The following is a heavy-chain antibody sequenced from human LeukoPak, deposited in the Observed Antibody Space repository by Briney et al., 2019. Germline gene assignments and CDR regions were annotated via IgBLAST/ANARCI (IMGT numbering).Heavy chain of an antibody. V-gene: IGHV3-49*04. D-gene: IGHD4-17*01. J-gene: IGHJ4*02. CDR3: TREPLLTFYGDYPYFDY. CDR1: GFTFGDYA. CDR2: IRSKAYGGTT. Sequence: GGSLRLSCTASGFTFGDYAMSWVRQAPGKGLEWVGFIRSKAYGGTTEYAASVKGRFTFPRDDSKSIAYLQMNSLKTEDTAVYYCTREPLLTFYGDYPYFDYWGQGTLVTVSS.